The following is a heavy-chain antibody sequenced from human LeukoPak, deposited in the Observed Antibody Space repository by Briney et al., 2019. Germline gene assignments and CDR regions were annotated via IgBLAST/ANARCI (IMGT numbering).Heavy chain of an antibody. J-gene: IGHJ4*02. CDR1: GGSISSGDYY. CDR2: IYYSGST. Sequence: SQTLSLTCTVSGGSISSGDYYWSWIRQPPGKGLEWIGYIYYSGSTYYNPSLKSRVTISVDTSKNQFSLKLSSVTAADTAVYYCASPVAGTPWPLPSEYWGQGTLVTVSS. D-gene: IGHD6-19*01. V-gene: IGHV4-30-4*01. CDR3: ASPVAGTPWPLPSEY.